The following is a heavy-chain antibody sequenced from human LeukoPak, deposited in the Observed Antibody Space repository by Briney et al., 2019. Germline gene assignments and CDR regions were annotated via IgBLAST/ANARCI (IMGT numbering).Heavy chain of an antibody. D-gene: IGHD3-16*01. CDR1: GFTFSSYS. CDR2: ISSSSSYI. V-gene: IGHV3-21*01. J-gene: IGHJ6*02. CDR3: AREVRGSYSYYGMDV. Sequence: GGSLRLSCAASGFTFSSYSMNWVRQAPGKGLEWVSSISSSSSYIYYADSVKGRFTIPRDNAKNSLYLQMNSLRAEDTAVYYCAREVRGSYSYYGMDVWGQGTTVTVSS.